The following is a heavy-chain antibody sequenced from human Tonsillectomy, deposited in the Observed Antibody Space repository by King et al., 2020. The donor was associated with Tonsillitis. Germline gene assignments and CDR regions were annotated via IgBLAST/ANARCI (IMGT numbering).Heavy chain of an antibody. CDR1: GFSFSDYG. CDR3: AKDGIGLSDGYFDL. D-gene: IGHD3-16*01. Sequence: QLVQSGGGVVQPGRSLRLSCAASGFSFSDYGMHWVRQAPGKGLEWVALIACDASYENYADSVKGRFAISRDNSKNTLYLEMNSLRVEDTAVYYCAKDGIGLSDGYFDLWGRGTLVTVSS. J-gene: IGHJ2*01. CDR2: IACDASYE. V-gene: IGHV3-30*18.